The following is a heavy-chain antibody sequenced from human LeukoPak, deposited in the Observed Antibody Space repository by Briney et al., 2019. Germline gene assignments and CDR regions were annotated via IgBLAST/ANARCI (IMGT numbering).Heavy chain of an antibody. CDR2: IKQDGSEK. Sequence: PGGSLRLSCAASGFTFTDYWMSWVCQAPGKGLEWVANIKQDGSEKYYVDSVKGRFTISRDNAMNSLYLQMNSLRAEDTAVYYCARGPFDIWGQGTMVTVSS. CDR3: ARGPFDI. V-gene: IGHV3-7*01. CDR1: GFTFTDYW. J-gene: IGHJ3*02.